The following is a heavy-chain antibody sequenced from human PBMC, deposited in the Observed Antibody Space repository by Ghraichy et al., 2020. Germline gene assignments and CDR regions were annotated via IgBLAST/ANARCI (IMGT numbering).Heavy chain of an antibody. CDR3: AKDPYVLRYFDWSSGYYFDY. CDR1: GFTFSSYA. CDR2: ISGSGGST. V-gene: IGHV3-23*01. D-gene: IGHD3-9*01. Sequence: GGSLRLSCAASGFTFSSYAMSWVRQAPGKGLEWVSAISGSGGSTYYADSVKGRFTISRDNSKNTLYLQMNSLRAEDTAVYYCAKDPYVLRYFDWSSGYYFDYWGQGTLVTISS. J-gene: IGHJ4*02.